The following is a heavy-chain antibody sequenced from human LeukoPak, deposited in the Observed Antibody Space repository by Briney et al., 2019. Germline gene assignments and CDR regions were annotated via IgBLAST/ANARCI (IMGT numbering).Heavy chain of an antibody. Sequence: GPSLRLFCAASGFTFRSYAMTWIRQALGKCLDWVSAISGSGGSTYYADSVKGRFTISRDNSKNTLYLQMNSLRAEDTAVYYCAKAGEVRGVIGGFDYWGQGTLVTVSS. CDR3: AKAGEVRGVIGGFDY. D-gene: IGHD3-10*01. CDR2: ISGSGGST. CDR1: GFTFRSYA. V-gene: IGHV3-23*01. J-gene: IGHJ4*02.